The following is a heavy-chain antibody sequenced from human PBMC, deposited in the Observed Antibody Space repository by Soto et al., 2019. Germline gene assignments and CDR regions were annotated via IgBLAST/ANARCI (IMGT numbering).Heavy chain of an antibody. CDR1: GYSFTSYW. D-gene: IGHD2-2*02. Sequence: GESLKISCKGSGYSFTSYWISWVRQMPGKGLEWMGRIDPSDSYTNYSPSFQGHVTISADKSISTAYLQWSSLKASDTAMYYCARSTVVVPAAIPYYGMDVWGQGTTVTVSS. J-gene: IGHJ6*02. CDR3: ARSTVVVPAAIPYYGMDV. V-gene: IGHV5-10-1*01. CDR2: IDPSDSYT.